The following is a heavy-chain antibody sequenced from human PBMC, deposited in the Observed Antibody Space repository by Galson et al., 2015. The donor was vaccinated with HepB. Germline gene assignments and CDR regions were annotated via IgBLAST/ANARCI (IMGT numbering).Heavy chain of an antibody. J-gene: IGHJ4*02. CDR3: ARDHRAGTGYFDY. CDR2: IYHSGKT. Sequence: TLSLTCTVSGGSISSGGYYWSWIRQHPGKGLEWIGYIYHSGKTYYNPSLKSRVTISVDTSKNHFSLKLSSVTAADTAMYYCARDHRAGTGYFDYWGQGTLVTVSS. CDR1: GGSISSGGYY. V-gene: IGHV4-31*03.